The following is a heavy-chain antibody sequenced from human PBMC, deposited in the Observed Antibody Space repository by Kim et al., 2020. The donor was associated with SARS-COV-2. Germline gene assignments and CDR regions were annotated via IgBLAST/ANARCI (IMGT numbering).Heavy chain of an antibody. CDR2: IYYSGST. Sequence: SETLSLTCTVSGGSISSYYWSWIRQPPGKGLEWVGYIYYSGSTNYNPSLKSRVTISVDKSKNQFSLKLSSVTAADTAVYYCARDGGLGLRWGELSLRYSGVDVWGQETTVTVSS. CDR3: ARDGGLGLRWGELSLRYSGVDV. V-gene: IGHV4-59*01. J-gene: IGHJ6*02. CDR1: GGSISSYY. D-gene: IGHD3-16*02.